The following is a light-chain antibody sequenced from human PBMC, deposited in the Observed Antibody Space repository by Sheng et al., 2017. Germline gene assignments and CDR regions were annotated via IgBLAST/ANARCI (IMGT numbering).Light chain of an antibody. CDR3: QQYGSSPGT. J-gene: IGKJ1*01. Sequence: EIVLTQSPGTLSLSPGERATLSCRASQRVTSNYLAWYQQKPGQAPRLLIYRASSRAAGIPDRFSGSGSGTDFTLTISRLEPEDFAVYYCQQYGSSPGTFGQGTKVEIK. CDR1: QRVTSNY. V-gene: IGKV3-20*01. CDR2: RAS.